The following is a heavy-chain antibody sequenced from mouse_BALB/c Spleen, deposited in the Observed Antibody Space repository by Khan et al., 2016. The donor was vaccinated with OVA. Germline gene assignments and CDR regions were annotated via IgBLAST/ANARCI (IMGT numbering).Heavy chain of an antibody. Sequence: LKESGPELVKPGASVKMSCKASGYTYTSYVMHWVKQKPGQGLEWIGYINPYNDGTKYDEKFKGKATLISDKSSSTAYMELSSLTSEDSAVYYCARWGITTGFAYWGQGTLVTVSA. CDR1: GYTYTSYV. J-gene: IGHJ3*01. CDR2: INPYNDGT. CDR3: ARWGITTGFAY. D-gene: IGHD2-4*01. V-gene: IGHV1S136*01.